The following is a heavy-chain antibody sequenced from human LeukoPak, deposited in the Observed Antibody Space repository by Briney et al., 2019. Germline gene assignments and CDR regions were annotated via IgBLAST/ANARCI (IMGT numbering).Heavy chain of an antibody. CDR1: GRSISSYY. CDR2: IYYNGST. Sequence: SETLSLSCSVSGRSISSYYWSWIRQPPGKGLEWVGYIYYNGSTDYNPSLKSRVTISVDTSKNQFSLRLTSVAAADTAVYYCAIAHRSSIGYIWFDAWGQGTLVTVPS. V-gene: IGHV4-59*01. J-gene: IGHJ5*02. CDR3: AIAHRSSIGYIWFDA. D-gene: IGHD6-6*01.